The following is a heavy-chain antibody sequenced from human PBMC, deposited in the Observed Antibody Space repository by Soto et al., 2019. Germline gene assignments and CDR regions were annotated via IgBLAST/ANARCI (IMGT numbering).Heavy chain of an antibody. V-gene: IGHV3-23*01. CDR1: GFTFSSYA. CDR2: ISGSGGST. D-gene: IGHD5-18*01. CDR3: AKTDGGIQLWFSVAPPVVPRVYFDY. J-gene: IGHJ4*02. Sequence: HPGGSLRLSCAASGFTFSSYAMSWVRQAPGKGLEWVSAISGSGGSTYYADSVKGRFTISRDNSKNTLYLQMNSLRAEDTAVYYCAKTDGGIQLWFSVAPPVVPRVYFDYWGQGTLVTVSS.